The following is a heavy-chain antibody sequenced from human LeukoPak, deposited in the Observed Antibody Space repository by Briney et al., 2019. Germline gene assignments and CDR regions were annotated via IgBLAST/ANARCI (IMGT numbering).Heavy chain of an antibody. CDR2: IYYSGST. D-gene: IGHD2-15*01. Sequence: SETLSLTCTVSGGSISSSSYYWDWIRQPPGKGLEWIGSIYYSGSTYYNPSLKSRVTISVDTSKNQFSLKLSSVSAADTAVYYCARACSGGSCYSDTRNWFDPWGQGTLVTVSS. CDR3: ARACSGGSCYSDTRNWFDP. V-gene: IGHV4-39*01. J-gene: IGHJ5*02. CDR1: GGSISSSSYY.